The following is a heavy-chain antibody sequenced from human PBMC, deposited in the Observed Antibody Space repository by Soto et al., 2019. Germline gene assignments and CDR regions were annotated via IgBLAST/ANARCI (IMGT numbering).Heavy chain of an antibody. Sequence: GGSLRLSCAASGLFFSDYYLSWIRQAPGKALECVAYISGTGDTKYYADSVTGRFTISWDNPKNSLYLQMNSLRPEDAAVYYCAIGGGQIYYKGLDVWGQGTTVTVYS. CDR2: ISGTGDTK. CDR1: GLFFSDYY. D-gene: IGHD3-10*01. V-gene: IGHV3-11*01. J-gene: IGHJ6*02. CDR3: AIGGGQIYYKGLDV.